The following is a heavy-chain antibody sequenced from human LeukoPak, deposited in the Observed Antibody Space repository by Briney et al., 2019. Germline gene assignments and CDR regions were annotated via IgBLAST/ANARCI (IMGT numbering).Heavy chain of an antibody. V-gene: IGHV3-9*01. CDR1: GFTFDDYA. J-gene: IGHJ3*02. Sequence: GRSLRLSCAASGFTFDDYAMHWVRQAPGKGLEWVSGISWNSGSIGYADSVKGRFTISRDNAKNSLYLQMNSLRAEDTALYYCAKAVDPWGSNAFDIWGQGTMVTVSS. D-gene: IGHD7-27*01. CDR2: ISWNSGSI. CDR3: AKAVDPWGSNAFDI.